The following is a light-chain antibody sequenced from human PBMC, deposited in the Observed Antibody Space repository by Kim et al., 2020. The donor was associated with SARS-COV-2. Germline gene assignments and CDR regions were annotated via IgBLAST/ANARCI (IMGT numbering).Light chain of an antibody. CDR2: GSS. CDR3: QSYDGSLSGSGV. J-gene: IGLJ3*02. V-gene: IGLV1-40*01. CDR1: SANIGAGYD. Sequence: VTISCTGTSANIGAGYDAPWYQQLPGTAPNVLSDGSSNRRSGVPDRCSGSKSGSSASLAITGVQAEDEAADYCQSYDGSLSGSGVFGGGTQLTVL.